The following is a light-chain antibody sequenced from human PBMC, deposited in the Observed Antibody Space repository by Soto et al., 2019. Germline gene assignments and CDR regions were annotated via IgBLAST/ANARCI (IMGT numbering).Light chain of an antibody. CDR1: SSNIGAGYD. CDR2: GNS. J-gene: IGLJ1*01. Sequence: QSVLTQPHSVSGAPGQRVTISCTGSSSNIGAGYDVHWYQQLPGTAPKLLIYGNSNRPSGVPDRFSGSKSGTSASLAITGLQAEDDADYYCQSYACSLSGYVFGTGTKLTVL. CDR3: QSYACSLSGYV. V-gene: IGLV1-40*01.